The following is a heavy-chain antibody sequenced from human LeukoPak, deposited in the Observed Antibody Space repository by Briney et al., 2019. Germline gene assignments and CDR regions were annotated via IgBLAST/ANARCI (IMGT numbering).Heavy chain of an antibody. V-gene: IGHV4-34*01. CDR3: ARQLRYCSSTSCYTRNAFDI. D-gene: IGHD2-2*02. CDR1: GGSFSGYY. J-gene: IGHJ3*02. Sequence: SETLSLTCAVYGGSFSGYYWSWIRQPPGKGLEWIGSIYYSGSTYYNPSLKSRVTISVDTSKNQFSLKLSSVTAADTAVYYCARQLRYCSSTSCYTRNAFDIWGQGTMVTVSS. CDR2: IYYSGST.